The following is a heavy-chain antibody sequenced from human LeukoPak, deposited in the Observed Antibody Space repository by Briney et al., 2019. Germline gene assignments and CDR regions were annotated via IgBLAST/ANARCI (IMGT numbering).Heavy chain of an antibody. CDR3: ARDLWSGSSWFDP. Sequence: PGGSLRVSCAASGFTFSSYAMSWVRQAPGNGLEWVSAISGSGGSTYYADSVKGRFTISRDNSKNTLYLQMNSLRAEDTAVYYCARDLWSGSSWFDPWGQGTLVTVSS. CDR2: ISGSGGST. CDR1: GFTFSSYA. V-gene: IGHV3-23*01. J-gene: IGHJ5*02. D-gene: IGHD3-3*01.